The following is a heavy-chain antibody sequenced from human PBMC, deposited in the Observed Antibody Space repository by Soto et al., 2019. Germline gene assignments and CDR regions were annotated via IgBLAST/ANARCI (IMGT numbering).Heavy chain of an antibody. CDR2: VYYSGAT. D-gene: IGHD3-16*01. Sequence: SETLSLPCTVSGDSMATGGHYYNWIRQVPGKGLEWIGYVYYSGATHYTPSLRARATISRDTSKNQFSLRLISVTAADTALYYCARDKDLQPTVWGFWGQGIQVTVSS. CDR1: GDSMATGGHY. J-gene: IGHJ4*02. V-gene: IGHV4-31*03. CDR3: ARDKDLQPTVWGF.